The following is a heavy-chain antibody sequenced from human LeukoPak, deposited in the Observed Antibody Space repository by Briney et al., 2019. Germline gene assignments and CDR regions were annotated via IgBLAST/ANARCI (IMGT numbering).Heavy chain of an antibody. Sequence: PSETLSLTCTVSGYSISSGYYWGWIRQPPGKGLEWIGSIYHSGSTYYNPSLKSRVTISVDTSKTQFSLKLRSVTAADTAVYYCARADYSSTWSHDYYYMDVWGKGATVTVSS. CDR2: IYHSGST. D-gene: IGHD6-13*01. J-gene: IGHJ6*03. CDR1: GYSISSGYY. CDR3: ARADYSSTWSHDYYYMDV. V-gene: IGHV4-38-2*02.